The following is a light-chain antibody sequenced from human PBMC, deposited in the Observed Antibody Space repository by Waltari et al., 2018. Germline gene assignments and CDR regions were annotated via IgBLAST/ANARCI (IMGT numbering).Light chain of an antibody. J-gene: IGKJ3*01. Sequence: DIQMTPSPSTLSASVGDRVTITCRASQSIPRWLAWYQQKPGKAPKLLIYKASILESGVPSRFSGGGSGTEFTLTISSLEPDDFATYYCQHYDSYSATFGRGTKIEIK. CDR2: KAS. CDR1: QSIPRW. CDR3: QHYDSYSAT. V-gene: IGKV1-5*03.